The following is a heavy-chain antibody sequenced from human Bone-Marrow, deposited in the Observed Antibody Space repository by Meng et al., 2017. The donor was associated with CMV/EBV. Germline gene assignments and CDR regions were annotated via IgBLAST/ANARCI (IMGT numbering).Heavy chain of an antibody. CDR3: ARDSGRFCSGGSCYITD. J-gene: IGHJ4*02. CDR1: GFTFSSYA. Sequence: GESLKISCAASGFTFSSYAMSWVRQTPGKGLEWVSVISGSGDMTYYADSVEGRFTISRDNSKTTLYVQVDSPRAEDTDVYRCARDSGRFCSGGSCYITDWGQGTLVTVSS. D-gene: IGHD2-15*01. CDR2: ISGSGDMT. V-gene: IGHV3-23*01.